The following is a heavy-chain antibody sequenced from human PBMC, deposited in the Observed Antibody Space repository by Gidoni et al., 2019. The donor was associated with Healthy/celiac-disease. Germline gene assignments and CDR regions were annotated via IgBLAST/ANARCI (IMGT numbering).Heavy chain of an antibody. J-gene: IGHJ6*02. CDR3: ATAIYCRGGSCYPGYYYYGMDV. D-gene: IGHD2-15*01. CDR2: FDPEDGET. CDR1: GYTLTELS. Sequence: QVQLVQSGAEVKKPGASVTVSCKVSGYTLTELSMHWVRQAPGKGLEWMGGFDPEDGETSYAQKFQGRVTMTEDTSTDTAYMELSSLRSEDTAVYYCATAIYCRGGSCYPGYYYYGMDVWGQGTTVTVSS. V-gene: IGHV1-24*01.